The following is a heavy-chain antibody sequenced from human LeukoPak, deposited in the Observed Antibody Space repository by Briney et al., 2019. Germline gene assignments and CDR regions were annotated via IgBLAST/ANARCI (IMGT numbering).Heavy chain of an antibody. CDR3: ARGHVTYYYDTSGYY. V-gene: IGHV3-74*01. CDR1: GFTFSSYW. J-gene: IGHJ4*02. D-gene: IGHD3-22*01. CDR2: IYSDGSGT. Sequence: GGSLRLSCAASGFTFSSYWMYWVRQAPGKGLVWVSRIYSDGSGTGYGDSVKGRFTISRDNAKNTLYLQMNSLRAEDTAVYYCARGHVTYYYDTSGYYWGQGTLVTVSS.